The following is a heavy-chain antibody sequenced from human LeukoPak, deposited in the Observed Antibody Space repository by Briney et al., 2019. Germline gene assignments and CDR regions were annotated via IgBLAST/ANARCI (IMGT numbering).Heavy chain of an antibody. J-gene: IGHJ4*02. CDR2: ISYDGSNE. V-gene: IGHV3-30*04. CDR1: GFTFSSYV. D-gene: IGHD1-1*01. CDR3: WKIDY. Sequence: GGSLRLSCAASGFTFSSYVMHWVRQAPGKGLEWVAIISYDGSNEYYADSVKGRFTISRDNSKNTLYLQMNSLRAEDTAVYYCWKIDYWGQGTLVTVSS.